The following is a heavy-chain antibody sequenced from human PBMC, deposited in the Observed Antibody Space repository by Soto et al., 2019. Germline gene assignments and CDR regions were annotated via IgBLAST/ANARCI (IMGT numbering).Heavy chain of an antibody. J-gene: IGHJ4*02. CDR3: ARASRRRAYYFDY. Sequence: PGGSLRLSCAASGFTVSSNYMSWVRQAPGKGLEWVSVIYSGGSTYYADSVKGRFTISRDNSKNTLYLQMNSLRAEDTAVYYCARASRRRAYYFDYWGQGTLVTVSS. V-gene: IGHV3-66*01. CDR1: GFTVSSNY. CDR2: IYSGGST.